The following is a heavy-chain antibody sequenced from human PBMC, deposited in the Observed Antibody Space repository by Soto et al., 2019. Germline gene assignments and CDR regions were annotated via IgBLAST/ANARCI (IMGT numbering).Heavy chain of an antibody. CDR3: ARDLGVALATLTLDY. D-gene: IGHD2-15*01. Sequence: PGGSLRLSCAASVFTFSTYGMHWVRQAPGKGLEWVAMIWDDGINKYYADSVKGRFTISRDNAKNSLSLQMNTLRAEDTAVYYCARDLGVALATLTLDYWGQGTLVTVSS. CDR1: VFTFSTYG. V-gene: IGHV3-33*01. J-gene: IGHJ4*02. CDR2: IWDDGINK.